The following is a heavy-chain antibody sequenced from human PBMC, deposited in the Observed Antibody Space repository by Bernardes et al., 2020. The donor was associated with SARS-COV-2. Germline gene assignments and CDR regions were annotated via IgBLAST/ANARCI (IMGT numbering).Heavy chain of an antibody. CDR3: ARATETNCANRICDGRWFEP. D-gene: IGHD2-8*01. CDR2: IKGDGSQI. V-gene: IGHV3-7*01. CDR1: GFTFSSYW. Sequence: GGSLRLSCAASGFTFSSYWMSWVRQAPGKGLEWVANIKGDGSQISSVDSVRGRFTISRDNAKNLLYLQMNSLRAEDTAVYYCARATETNCANRICDGRWFEPWGQGTLVTVSP. J-gene: IGHJ5*02.